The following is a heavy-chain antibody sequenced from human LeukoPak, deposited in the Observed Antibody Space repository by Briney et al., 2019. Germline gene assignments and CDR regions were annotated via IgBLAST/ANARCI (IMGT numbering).Heavy chain of an antibody. CDR1: GYTFTSYG. Sequence: ASVKVSCKASGYTFTSYGISWVRQAPGQGLEWMGWISAYNGNTNYAQKLQGRVIITRNTSISTAYMELSSLRSEDTAVYYCARAMPLAAASYYFDYWGQGTLVTVSS. CDR2: ISAYNGNT. D-gene: IGHD6-13*01. CDR3: ARAMPLAAASYYFDY. V-gene: IGHV1-18*01. J-gene: IGHJ4*02.